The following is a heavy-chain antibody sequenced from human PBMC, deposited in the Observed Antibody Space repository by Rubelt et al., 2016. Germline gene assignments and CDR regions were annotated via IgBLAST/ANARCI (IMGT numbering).Heavy chain of an antibody. CDR2: IWYDGSNK. D-gene: IGHD3-22*01. J-gene: IGHJ3*02. Sequence: GFTFSSYGMHWVRQAPGKGLEWVAVIWYDGSNKYYADSVKGRFTISRDNSKNTLYLQMNSLRAEDTAVYYCARRLHYYDSSGYYLGAFDIWGQGTMVTVSS. CDR1: GFTFSSYG. CDR3: ARRLHYYDSSGYYLGAFDI. V-gene: IGHV3-33*01.